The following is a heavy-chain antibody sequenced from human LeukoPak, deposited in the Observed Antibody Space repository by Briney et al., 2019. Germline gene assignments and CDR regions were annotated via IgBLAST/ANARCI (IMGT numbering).Heavy chain of an antibody. Sequence: SETLSLTCTVSGGSISSYYWSWIRQPPGKGLEWIGYIYYSGSTNYNPSLKSRVTISVDTSKNQFSLKLSSVTAADTAVYYCARLDSSGWYPYFDYWGQGTLVTVSS. CDR1: GGSISSYY. D-gene: IGHD6-19*01. V-gene: IGHV4-59*08. CDR2: IYYSGST. J-gene: IGHJ4*02. CDR3: ARLDSSGWYPYFDY.